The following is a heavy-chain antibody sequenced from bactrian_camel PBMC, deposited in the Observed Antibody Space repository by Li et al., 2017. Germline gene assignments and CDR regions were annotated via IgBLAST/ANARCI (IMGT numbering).Heavy chain of an antibody. CDR3: AADLPCGGWPGLISFDRSFNS. J-gene: IGHJ6*01. D-gene: IGHD7*01. V-gene: IGHV3S1*01. CDR2: INAVGRT. Sequence: HVQLVESGEGSVKEGGSLRVSCVASGFNFVTGRYCMAWFRQVPGKEREADAGINAVGRTIYADSVKGRFTISKDDNKNTLFLQMDSLKAEDTAMYYCAADLPCGGWPGLISFDRSFNSWGQGTQVTVS. CDR1: GFNFVTGRYC.